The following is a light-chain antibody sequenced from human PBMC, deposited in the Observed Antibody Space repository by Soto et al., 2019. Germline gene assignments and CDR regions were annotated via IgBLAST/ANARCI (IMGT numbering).Light chain of an antibody. CDR2: GAS. J-gene: IGKJ4*01. Sequence: EIVMTQSPATLSVSPGESATLSCRASQSVSSNLAWYQQKPGQAPRLLIYGASTRATDIPARFSGSGSGTEFTLTISSLQSEDFAVYYCQQYNNWPPLTFGGGTKVEIK. CDR3: QQYNNWPPLT. V-gene: IGKV3-15*01. CDR1: QSVSSN.